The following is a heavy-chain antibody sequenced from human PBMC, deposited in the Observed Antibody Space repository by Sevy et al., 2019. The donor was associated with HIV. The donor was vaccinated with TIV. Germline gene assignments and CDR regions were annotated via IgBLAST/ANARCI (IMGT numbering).Heavy chain of an antibody. D-gene: IGHD3-22*01. CDR2: FDPEDGET. Sequence: ASVKVSCKVSGKSLTAFSMHWVRQAPGKGLEWMGSFDPEDGETIYAQKLQGRLTMTEDTSTDTDYMELSRLRSEDTAVYYCATTKDYYETSGSPFDYWGQGTLVTVSS. J-gene: IGHJ4*02. CDR1: GKSLTAFS. V-gene: IGHV1-24*01. CDR3: ATTKDYYETSGSPFDY.